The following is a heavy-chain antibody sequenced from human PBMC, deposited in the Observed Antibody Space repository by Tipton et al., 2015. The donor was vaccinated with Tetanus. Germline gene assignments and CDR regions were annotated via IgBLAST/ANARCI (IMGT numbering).Heavy chain of an antibody. CDR3: ARRRTTTALSYYFGS. Sequence: VQLVQSGAEVKKPGESLKISCQGSGLTLSTYWIAWVRQMPGKGLEWMGFIYPDDSRTSLSPSFQGQVTISADRSISTAYLQWSSLRASDTAMYYCARRRTTTALSYYFGSWGQGTLVTVSS. V-gene: IGHV5-51*01. J-gene: IGHJ4*02. CDR2: IYPDDSRT. CDR1: GLTLSTYW. D-gene: IGHD4-17*01.